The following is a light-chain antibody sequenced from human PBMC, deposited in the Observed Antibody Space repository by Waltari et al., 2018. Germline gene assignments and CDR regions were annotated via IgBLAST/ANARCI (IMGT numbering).Light chain of an antibody. CDR3: MQSIHWPWT. CDR2: KVS. V-gene: IGKV2-30*02. Sequence: DVVMTQSPLSLPVTLGQPASISCKSSQSLVHSDGNTYFNWFHQRPGQSPRRLIYKVSNRDSGVPDRFSGSGSGTDFTLKISRVEAEDVGVYYCMQSIHWPWTFGQGTKVEIK. J-gene: IGKJ1*01. CDR1: QSLVHSDGNTY.